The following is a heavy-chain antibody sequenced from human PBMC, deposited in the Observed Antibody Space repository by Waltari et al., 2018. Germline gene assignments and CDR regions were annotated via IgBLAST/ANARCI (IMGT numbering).Heavy chain of an antibody. CDR1: GFTFKDYY. D-gene: IGHD1-1*01. CDR2: ISSNGKFK. V-gene: IGHV3-11*01. Sequence: QVQVVESGGSLVNPGGSLRLLCSASGFTFKDYYMAWIRQAPGKGLELVSHISSNGKFKFYSDSVKGRFSVSRDNARMSLSLEMNSLTVEDSATYYCARATPERLDYYYGLDIWGHGTTVTVSS. J-gene: IGHJ6*02. CDR3: ARATPERLDYYYGLDI.